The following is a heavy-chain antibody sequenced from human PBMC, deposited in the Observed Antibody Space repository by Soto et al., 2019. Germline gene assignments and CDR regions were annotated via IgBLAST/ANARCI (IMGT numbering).Heavy chain of an antibody. V-gene: IGHV3-30*04. CDR2: ISSDGNTK. CDR1: GFTFPNFA. J-gene: IGHJ4*02. D-gene: IGHD3-10*01. CDR3: AIDHYFSRSGSPSPYYFDY. Sequence: QVYLVESGGGVVQPGMSLRLSCTVSGFTFPNFAMHWVRQAPGKGPEWVALISSDGNTKYYADSVKGRFTISRDNSKNTLYLQISGLRIEDTAVFYCAIDHYFSRSGSPSPYYFDYWGQGTLVTVSS.